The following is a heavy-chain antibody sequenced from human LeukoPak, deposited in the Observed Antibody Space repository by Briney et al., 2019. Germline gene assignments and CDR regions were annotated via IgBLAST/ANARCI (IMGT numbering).Heavy chain of an antibody. Sequence: ASVKVSCKASGNTFTSYGISWVRQAPGQGLEWMAWISAYNGNTNYAQKLQGRVTMTTDTSTSTAYMELRSLRSDDTAVYYCAREPQLRYFDWLSSSAFDIWGQGTMVTVSS. V-gene: IGHV1-18*01. CDR2: ISAYNGNT. CDR3: AREPQLRYFDWLSSSAFDI. D-gene: IGHD3-9*01. J-gene: IGHJ3*02. CDR1: GNTFTSYG.